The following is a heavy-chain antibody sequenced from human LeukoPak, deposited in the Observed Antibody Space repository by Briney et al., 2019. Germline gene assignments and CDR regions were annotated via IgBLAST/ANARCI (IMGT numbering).Heavy chain of an antibody. Sequence: TGGSLRLTCVASGFRISGYSFNWVRQVPGKGLEWVSFISHYSRTTYYADSVKGRFTISRDNTESSVYLQMNSLKAEDTGIYYCARDADWGQGTLVTVSS. CDR1: GFRISGYS. V-gene: IGHV3-48*04. CDR3: ARDAD. CDR2: ISHYSRTT. J-gene: IGHJ4*02.